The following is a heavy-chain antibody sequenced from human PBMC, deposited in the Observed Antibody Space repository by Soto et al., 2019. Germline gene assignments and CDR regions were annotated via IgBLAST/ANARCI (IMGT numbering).Heavy chain of an antibody. Sequence: GGSLRLSCAASGFTFSSYAMSWVRQAPGKGLEWVSAISGSGGSTYYADSVKGRFTISRDNSKNTLYLQMNSLRAEDTAVYYCAKDRGSAIAARPGYFDYWGQGTLVTVSS. CDR3: AKDRGSAIAARPGYFDY. CDR1: GFTFSSYA. CDR2: ISGSGGST. V-gene: IGHV3-23*01. J-gene: IGHJ4*02. D-gene: IGHD6-6*01.